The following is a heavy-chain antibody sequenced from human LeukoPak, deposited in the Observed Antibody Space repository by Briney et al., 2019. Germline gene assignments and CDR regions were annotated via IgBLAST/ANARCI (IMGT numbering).Heavy chain of an antibody. V-gene: IGHV1-2*06. CDR1: GYTFTGYY. Sequence: ASVKVSCKASGYTFTGYYMHWVRQAPGQGLEWMGRINPNSGGTNYAQKFQGRVTMTRDTSISTAYMELSRPRSDDTAVYYCGAYYYDSSGHGDYWGQGTLVTVSS. D-gene: IGHD3-22*01. CDR3: GAYYYDSSGHGDY. J-gene: IGHJ4*02. CDR2: INPNSGGT.